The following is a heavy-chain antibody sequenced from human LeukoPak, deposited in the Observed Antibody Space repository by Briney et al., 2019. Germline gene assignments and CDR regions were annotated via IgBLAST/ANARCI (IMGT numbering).Heavy chain of an antibody. CDR1: GGSFSSYY. CDR2: IYYSGST. Sequence: SETLSLTCAVYGGSFSSYYWGWIRQPPGKGLEWIGYIYYSGSTNYNPSLKSRVTISVDTSKNQFSLKLSSVTAEDTAVYYCARARITMVRGVTVYDYGMDVWGQGTTVTVSS. J-gene: IGHJ6*02. D-gene: IGHD3-10*01. CDR3: ARARITMVRGVTVYDYGMDV. V-gene: IGHV4-59*01.